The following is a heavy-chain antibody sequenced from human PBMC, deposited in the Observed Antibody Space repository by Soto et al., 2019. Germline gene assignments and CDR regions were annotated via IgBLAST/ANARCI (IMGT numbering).Heavy chain of an antibody. CDR3: ARVPSGSFWGTISDSYYYYGMDV. J-gene: IGHJ6*02. V-gene: IGHV3-7*01. CDR1: GFTFSSYW. D-gene: IGHD1-26*01. Sequence: PGGSLRLSCAASGFTFSSYWMSWVRQAPGKGLEWVANIKQDGSEKYYVDSVKGRFTISRDNAKNSLYLQMNSLRAEDTAVYYCARVPSGSFWGTISDSYYYYGMDVWGQGTTVTVS. CDR2: IKQDGSEK.